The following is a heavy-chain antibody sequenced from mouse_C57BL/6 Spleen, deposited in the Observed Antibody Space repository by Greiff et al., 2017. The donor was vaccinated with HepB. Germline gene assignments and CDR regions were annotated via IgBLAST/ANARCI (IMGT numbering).Heavy chain of an antibody. V-gene: IGHV1-15*01. CDR3: TRPITTVVATGGYYFDY. D-gene: IGHD1-1*01. CDR2: IDPETGGT. CDR1: GYTFTDYE. Sequence: VKLQESGAELVRPGASVTLSCKASGYTFTDYEMHWVKQTPVHGLEWIGAIDPETGGTAYNQKFKGKAILTADKSSSTAYMELRSLTSEDSAVYYCTRPITTVVATGGYYFDYWGQGTTLTVSS. J-gene: IGHJ2*01.